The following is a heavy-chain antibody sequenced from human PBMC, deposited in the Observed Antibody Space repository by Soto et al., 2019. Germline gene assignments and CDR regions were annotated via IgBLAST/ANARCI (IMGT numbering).Heavy chain of an antibody. CDR1: GFSLSTSGVG. Sequence: SGPTLVNPTQTLTLTCTFSGFSLSTSGVGVGWIRQPQGKALEWLALIYWDDDKSYSPSLKSRLTITKATSKNQVVLTMTNMDPVDTATYYGAHSPYSSSWSPTYYFDYWGQGTLVTVSS. D-gene: IGHD6-13*01. CDR2: IYWDDDK. J-gene: IGHJ4*02. CDR3: AHSPYSSSWSPTYYFDY. V-gene: IGHV2-5*02.